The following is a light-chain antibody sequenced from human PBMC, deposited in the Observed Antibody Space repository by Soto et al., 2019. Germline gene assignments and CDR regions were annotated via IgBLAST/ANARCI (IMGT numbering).Light chain of an antibody. CDR3: VSFTTSKSYV. CDR1: SSDVGGSNY. J-gene: IGLJ1*01. V-gene: IGLV2-14*01. Sequence: QSVLIQPASVSGSPGQSITISCTGTSSDVGGSNYVSWYQQYPGKAPKLMIYDITNRPSGVSNRFSGSKAGNTASLTISGLQAEDEADYYCVSFTTSKSYVFGTGTKVTVL. CDR2: DIT.